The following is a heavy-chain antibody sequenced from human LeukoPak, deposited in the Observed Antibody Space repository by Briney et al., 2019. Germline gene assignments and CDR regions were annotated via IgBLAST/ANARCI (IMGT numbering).Heavy chain of an antibody. J-gene: IGHJ4*02. Sequence: GGSLRLSCAASGFTFSSYWMSWVRQAPGKGLEWVANIKQDGSEKYYVDSVKGRFTISRDNAKNPLYLQMNSLRAEDTAVYYCARSLGQWLVERGFDYWGQGTLVTVSS. CDR2: IKQDGSEK. V-gene: IGHV3-7*01. CDR1: GFTFSSYW. D-gene: IGHD6-19*01. CDR3: ARSLGQWLVERGFDY.